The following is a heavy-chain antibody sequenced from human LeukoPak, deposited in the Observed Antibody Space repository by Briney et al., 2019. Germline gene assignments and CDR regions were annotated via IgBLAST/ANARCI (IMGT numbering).Heavy chain of an antibody. D-gene: IGHD2-2*03. CDR2: ITSTSSYI. J-gene: IGHJ5*02. Sequence: EGSLRLSCAASGFAFSSYAMNWVRQAPGKGLEWVSSITSTSSYIYYADSVKGRFTISRDNAKNSLYLQMNSLRAEDTAVYYCARDDGGYCSSTSCYLGWFDPWGQGTLVTVSS. CDR1: GFAFSSYA. CDR3: ARDDGGYCSSTSCYLGWFDP. V-gene: IGHV3-21*01.